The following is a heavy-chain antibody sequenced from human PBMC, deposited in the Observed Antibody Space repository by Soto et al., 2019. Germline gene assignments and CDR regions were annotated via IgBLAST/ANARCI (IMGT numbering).Heavy chain of an antibody. V-gene: IGHV1-69*01. CDR3: ASLPWEVVPAAHYFDY. CDR2: IIPIFGTA. J-gene: IGHJ4*02. CDR1: GGTFSSYA. Sequence: QVQLVQSGAEVKKPGSSVKVSCKASGGTFSSYAISWVRQAPGQGLEWMGGIIPIFGTANYAQKFQGRVTITADESTSTGYMELSSLRSEDTAVYYCASLPWEVVPAAHYFDYWGQGTLVTVSS. D-gene: IGHD2-2*01.